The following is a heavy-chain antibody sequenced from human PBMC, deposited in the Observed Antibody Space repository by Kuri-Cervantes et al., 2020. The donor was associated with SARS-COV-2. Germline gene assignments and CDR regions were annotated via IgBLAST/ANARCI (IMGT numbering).Heavy chain of an antibody. CDR1: GYTFTGYY. Sequence: GESLKISCKASGYTFTGYYMHWVRQAPGQGLEWMGWINPNSDGTNYAQKFQGRVTMTRDTSISTAYMELSRLRSDDTAVYYCARRPGTTQAGAKQTWVFYFDYWGQGTLVTVSS. CDR2: INPNSDGT. J-gene: IGHJ4*02. D-gene: IGHD1-1*01. CDR3: ARRPGTTQAGAKQTWVFYFDY. V-gene: IGHV1-2*02.